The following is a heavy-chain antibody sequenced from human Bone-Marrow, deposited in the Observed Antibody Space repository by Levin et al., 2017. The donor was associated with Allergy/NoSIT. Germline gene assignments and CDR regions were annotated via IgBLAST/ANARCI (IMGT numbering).Heavy chain of an antibody. CDR2: VYFGDSDT. CDR3: ARPDLGGSSAFDI. J-gene: IGHJ3*02. Sequence: ASVKVSCKGSGYSFPTHWIAWVRQMPGKGLEWMGIVYFGDSDTIYSPSFQGQVTISADKSINTAYLHWSSLKASDTAMYYCARPDLGGSSAFDIWGQGTMVTVSS. V-gene: IGHV5-51*01. D-gene: IGHD3-10*01. CDR1: GYSFPTHW.